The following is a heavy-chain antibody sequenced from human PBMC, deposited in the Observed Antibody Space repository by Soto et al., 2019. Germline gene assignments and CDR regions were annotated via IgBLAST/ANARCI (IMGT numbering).Heavy chain of an antibody. J-gene: IGHJ5*02. D-gene: IGHD3-3*01. V-gene: IGHV4-59*08. CDR3: ARLGGFWSGYYPNWFDP. CDR1: GGSISSYY. CDR2: IYYSGST. Sequence: SETLSLTCTVSGGSISSYYWSWIRQPPGKGLEWIGYIYYSGSTNYNPSLKSRVTISVDTSKNQFSLKLSSVTAADTAVYYCARLGGFWSGYYPNWFDPWGQGTLVTVSS.